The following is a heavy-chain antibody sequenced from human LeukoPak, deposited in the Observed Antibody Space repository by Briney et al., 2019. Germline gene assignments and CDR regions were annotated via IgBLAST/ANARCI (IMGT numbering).Heavy chain of an antibody. CDR3: ARDQTPFV. CDR1: GFTYSNYW. J-gene: IGHJ4*02. Sequence: GGSLRLSCAASGFTYSNYWMTWVRKAPGKGLEWVANIKQDGSEQYYVDSVKGRFTISRDNAKNSLYLQMNSLRAEDTAVYYCARDQTPFVWGQGTLVTVSS. CDR2: IKQDGSEQ. V-gene: IGHV3-7*01.